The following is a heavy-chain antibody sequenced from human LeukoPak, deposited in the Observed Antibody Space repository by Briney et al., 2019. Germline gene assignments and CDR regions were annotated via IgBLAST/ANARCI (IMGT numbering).Heavy chain of an antibody. CDR1: GFTFSSYS. D-gene: IGHD2-2*01. CDR3: AKAIVVVPAAIFDY. V-gene: IGHV3-21*01. J-gene: IGHJ4*02. Sequence: GGSLRLSCAASGFTFSSYSMNWVRQAPGKGLEWVSSISSSSSYIYYADSLKGRFTISRDNAKNSLYLQMNSLRAEDTAVYYCAKAIVVVPAAIFDYWGQGTLVTVSS. CDR2: ISSSSSYI.